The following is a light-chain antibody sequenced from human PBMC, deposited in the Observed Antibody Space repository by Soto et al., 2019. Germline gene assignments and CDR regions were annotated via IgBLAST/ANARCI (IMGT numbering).Light chain of an antibody. CDR2: DVS. V-gene: IGLV2-14*01. J-gene: IGLJ1*01. CDR3: TSWTSSNSYV. CDR1: SSDVGAYNY. Sequence: QSALTQPASVSGSPAQSITISCTGTSSDVGAYNYVSWYQQYPGKAPKLMIFDVSNRPSGISHRFSGSKSGDTASLTISGLQAEDEADYYCTSWTSSNSYVFGTGTKFIVL.